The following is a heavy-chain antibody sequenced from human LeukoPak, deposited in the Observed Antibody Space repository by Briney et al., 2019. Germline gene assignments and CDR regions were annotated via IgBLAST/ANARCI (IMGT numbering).Heavy chain of an antibody. CDR1: GFTFSDHY. CDR2: ISSGGSTT. CDR3: AREIAADRGFDS. Sequence: GGSLRLSCAASGFTFSDHYMSWIRQAPGKGLECVSYISSGGSTTYYTDSVKGRFTISRDNGKNALYLQMNSLRAEDTAVYYCAREIAADRGFDSWGQGTLVTVSS. V-gene: IGHV3-11*01. D-gene: IGHD6-6*01. J-gene: IGHJ4*02.